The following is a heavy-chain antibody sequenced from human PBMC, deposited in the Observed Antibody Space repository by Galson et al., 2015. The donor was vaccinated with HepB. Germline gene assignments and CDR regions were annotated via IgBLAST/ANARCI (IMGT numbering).Heavy chain of an antibody. D-gene: IGHD3-10*01. J-gene: IGHJ4*02. CDR2: IWYDGSNK. Sequence: SLRLSCAASGFTFSSYGMHWVRQAPGKGLEWVAVIWYDGSNKYYADSVKGRFTISRDNSKNTLYLQMNSLRAEDTAVYYCARDGYYGSGPYYFDYWGQGTLVTVSS. CDR3: ARDGYYGSGPYYFDY. V-gene: IGHV3-33*01. CDR1: GFTFSSYG.